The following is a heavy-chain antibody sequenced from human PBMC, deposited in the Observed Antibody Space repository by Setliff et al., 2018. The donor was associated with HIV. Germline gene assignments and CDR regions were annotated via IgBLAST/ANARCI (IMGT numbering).Heavy chain of an antibody. CDR2: IYYSGST. CDR3: ATSRYGGYDSWYFDL. CDR1: GDSISGYY. V-gene: IGHV4-59*06. Sequence: KSSETLSLTCTVSGDSISGYYWSWIRQSPGKGLEWIGYIYYSGSTYYNPSLKSRVTISVDTSKNQFSLKLSSVTAADTAVYYCATSRYGGYDSWYFDLWGRGTLVTVSS. D-gene: IGHD5-12*01. J-gene: IGHJ2*01.